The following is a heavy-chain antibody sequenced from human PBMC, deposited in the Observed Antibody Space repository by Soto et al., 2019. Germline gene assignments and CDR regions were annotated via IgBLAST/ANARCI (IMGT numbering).Heavy chain of an antibody. D-gene: IGHD2-21*02. CDR3: ARLSIGLPGYGLDV. Sequence: GSLRLSCAASGFTFSTYTLHWVRQAPGKGLEWVSSVSTRSIHIYYAESVKGRFTISRDNAKNSLYLQMNSLRAEDTAVYYCARLSIGLPGYGLDVWGQGTTVTVSS. J-gene: IGHJ6*02. CDR2: VSTRSIHI. CDR1: GFTFSTYT. V-gene: IGHV3-21*01.